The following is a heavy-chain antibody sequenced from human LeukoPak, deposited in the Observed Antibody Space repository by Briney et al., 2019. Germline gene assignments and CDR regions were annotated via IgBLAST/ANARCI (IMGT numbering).Heavy chain of an antibody. J-gene: IGHJ1*01. CDR1: GYTLTELS. CDR2: ISYDGSNK. CDR3: ARDEFAAVAAAPIFQH. D-gene: IGHD6-13*01. Sequence: SCKVSGYTLTELSMHWVRQAPGKGLEWVAVISYDGSNKYYADSVKGRFTISRDNSKNTLYLQMNSLRAEDTAVYYCARDEFAAVAAAPIFQHWGQGTLVTVSS. V-gene: IGHV3-30-3*01.